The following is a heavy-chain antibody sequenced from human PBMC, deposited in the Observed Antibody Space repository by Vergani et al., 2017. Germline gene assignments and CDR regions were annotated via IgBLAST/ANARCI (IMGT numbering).Heavy chain of an antibody. CDR2: IRSKANSYAT. CDR3: TRLDGGNSPYDY. Sequence: VQLVESGGGVVQPGGSLRLSCAASGFTFSGSAMHWVRQASGKGLEWVGRIRSKANSYATAYAASVTGRFTISRDDSKNTAYLQMNSLKTEDTAVYYCTRLDGGNSPYDYWGQGTLVTVSS. D-gene: IGHD4-23*01. J-gene: IGHJ4*02. CDR1: GFTFSGSA. V-gene: IGHV3-73*01.